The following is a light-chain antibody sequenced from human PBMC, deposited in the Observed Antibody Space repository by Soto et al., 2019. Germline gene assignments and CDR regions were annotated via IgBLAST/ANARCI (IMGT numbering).Light chain of an antibody. V-gene: IGLV7-43*01. CDR3: LLYYGGSDV. J-gene: IGLJ1*01. CDR2: STT. Sequence: QAVVTQEPSLTVSPGGTVTLTCASSTGPVTSGFYPHWVQQKPGQAPRTLIYSTTNQHSWTPARFSGSLLGGKAALTLSGVQPEEEADYYCLLYYGGSDVFGAGTKVTVL. CDR1: TGPVTSGFY.